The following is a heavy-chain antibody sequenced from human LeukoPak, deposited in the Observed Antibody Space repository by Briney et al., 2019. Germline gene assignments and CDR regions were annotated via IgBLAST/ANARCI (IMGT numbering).Heavy chain of an antibody. D-gene: IGHD2-2*01. CDR1: GGSISSSSYY. CDR3: ASFGYQLPGDY. CDR2: IYYSGSS. Sequence: SETLSLTCTVSGGSISSSSYYWGWIRQPPGKGLEWIGSIYYSGSSYYNPSLKSRVTISVDTSKNQFSLKLSSVTAADTAVYYCASFGYQLPGDYWGQGTLVTVSS. J-gene: IGHJ4*02. V-gene: IGHV4-39*01.